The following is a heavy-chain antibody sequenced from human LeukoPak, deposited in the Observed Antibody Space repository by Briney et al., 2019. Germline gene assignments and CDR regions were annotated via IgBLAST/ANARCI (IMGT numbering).Heavy chain of an antibody. CDR3: GRVVNGYSYGYVEC. V-gene: IGHV3-48*01. J-gene: IGHJ4*02. D-gene: IGHD5-18*01. CDR1: GFTFSAYH. CDR2: ISTTGTTI. Sequence: GGSLRLSCAASGFTFSAYHINWVRQAPGKGLEWISYISTTGTTIHYADSVKGRFAISRDNAKSSLYLQMNNLRAEDTAVYYCGRVVNGYSYGYVECWGQGTLVSVSS.